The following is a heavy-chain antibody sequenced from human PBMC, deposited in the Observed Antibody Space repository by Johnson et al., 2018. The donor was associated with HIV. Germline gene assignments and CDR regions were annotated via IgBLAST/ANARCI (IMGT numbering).Heavy chain of an antibody. CDR2: IYSGGST. J-gene: IGHJ3*02. Sequence: VQLVESGGGLVQPGGSLRLSCAASGFTVSSNYMSLVRQAPGKGLEWVSVIYSGGSTYYADSVKGRFTISRDNSKNTLYLQMNSLRAEDTAVYYFARELQDDSSGYLIRPRAFDIWGQGTVVTVSS. V-gene: IGHV3-66*01. CDR3: ARELQDDSSGYLIRPRAFDI. CDR1: GFTVSSNY. D-gene: IGHD3-22*01.